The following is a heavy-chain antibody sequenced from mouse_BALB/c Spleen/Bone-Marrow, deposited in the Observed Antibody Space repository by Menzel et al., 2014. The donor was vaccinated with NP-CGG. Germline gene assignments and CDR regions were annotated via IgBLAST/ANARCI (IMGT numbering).Heavy chain of an antibody. Sequence: DVKLVESGGGLVQPGGSLRLSCTTSGFTFTDYYMSWVRQPPGKALEWLAFIRNKAYGYTTEYSASVRGRFTISRVNSQSILYLQMNTLRAEDSATYYCARFPMDYWGQGTSVTVSS. V-gene: IGHV7-3*02. CDR2: IRNKAYGYTT. J-gene: IGHJ4*01. CDR1: GFTFTDYY. CDR3: ARFPMDY.